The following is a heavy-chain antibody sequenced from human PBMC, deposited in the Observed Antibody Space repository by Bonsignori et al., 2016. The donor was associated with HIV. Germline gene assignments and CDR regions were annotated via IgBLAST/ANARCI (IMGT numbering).Heavy chain of an antibody. J-gene: IGHJ4*02. V-gene: IGHV4-61*02. Sequence: QVQLQESGPGLVKPSQTLSLTCTVSGGSISSGKDYWSWIRQPAGKGLEWIGHMDTSGSTSYNPSLKSRVTISVDTSKKQFSLKLRSVTAADTAVYYCARADLYDSSGYYLYYFDSWGQGTLVTVSS. D-gene: IGHD3-22*01. CDR1: GGSISSGKDY. CDR3: ARADLYDSSGYYLYYFDS. CDR2: MDTSGST.